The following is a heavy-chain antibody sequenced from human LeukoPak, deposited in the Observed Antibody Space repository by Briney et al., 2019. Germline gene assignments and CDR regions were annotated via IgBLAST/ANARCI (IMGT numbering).Heavy chain of an antibody. CDR3: ARDPGWYFDL. V-gene: IGHV3-21*01. Sequence: TGGSLRLSCAASGFTFSSYGMNWVRQAPGKGLEWVSSISSSSSYIYYADSVKGRFTISRDNAKNSLYLQMNSLRAEDTAVYYCARDPGWYFDLWGRGTLVTVSS. J-gene: IGHJ2*01. CDR1: GFTFSSYG. CDR2: ISSSSSYI.